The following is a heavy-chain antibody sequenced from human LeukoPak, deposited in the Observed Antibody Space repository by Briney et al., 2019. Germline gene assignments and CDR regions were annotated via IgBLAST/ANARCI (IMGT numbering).Heavy chain of an antibody. CDR1: GGSFSGYY. CDR2: INHSGST. V-gene: IGHV4-34*01. CDR3: ARSAMPPSRTTSRSNWFDP. J-gene: IGHJ5*02. Sequence: SETLSLTCAVYGGSFSGYYWSWIRQPPRKGLEWIGEINHSGSTNYNPSLKSRVTISVDTSKNQFSLKLSSVTAADTAVYYCARSAMPPSRTTSRSNWFDPWGQGTLVTVSS. D-gene: IGHD2-2*01.